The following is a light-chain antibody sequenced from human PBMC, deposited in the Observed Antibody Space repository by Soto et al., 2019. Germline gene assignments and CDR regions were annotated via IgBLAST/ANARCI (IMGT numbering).Light chain of an antibody. CDR1: QSVSSF. J-gene: IGKJ4*01. CDR2: DAS. V-gene: IGKV3-11*01. CDR3: QQRSNWPLT. Sequence: EIVLTQSPATLSLSPGESATLSCRAGQSVSSFLAWYQQKPGQAPRLLIYDASKRATGIPARFSGSGSGTDFTLTISSLEPEDFAVYYCQQRSNWPLTFGGGTKVDIK.